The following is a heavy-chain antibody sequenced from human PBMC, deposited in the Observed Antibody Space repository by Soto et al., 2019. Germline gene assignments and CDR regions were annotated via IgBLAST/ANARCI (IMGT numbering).Heavy chain of an antibody. V-gene: IGHV2-5*02. CDR3: AHGLGYCTSTSCQWDYFDA. CDR2: IFWDDDK. Sequence: QITLKESGPTLVKPTQTLTLTCTFSGFSLSTSGVGVGWIRQPPGKALEWLGLIFWDDDKRYSPSLESRLTITTDTSKNQVVLTMTNMGPVDTATYYCAHGLGYCTSTSCQWDYFDAWGQGTLVTVSS. J-gene: IGHJ4*02. D-gene: IGHD2-2*01. CDR1: GFSLSTSGVG.